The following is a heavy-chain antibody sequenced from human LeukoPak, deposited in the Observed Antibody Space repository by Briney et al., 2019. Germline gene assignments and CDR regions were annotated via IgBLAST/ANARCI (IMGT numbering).Heavy chain of an antibody. CDR1: GFTFSSYE. D-gene: IGHD3-10*01. Sequence: GGSLRLSCAASGFTFSSYEMNWVRQAPGKGLEWVSYISSSGSTIYYADSVKGRFTISRDNAKNSLYLQMNSLRAEDTAVYYCARDRRWFGRDYYYYYVDVWGRGTTVTVSS. J-gene: IGHJ6*03. CDR3: ARDRRWFGRDYYYYYVDV. V-gene: IGHV3-48*03. CDR2: ISSSGSTI.